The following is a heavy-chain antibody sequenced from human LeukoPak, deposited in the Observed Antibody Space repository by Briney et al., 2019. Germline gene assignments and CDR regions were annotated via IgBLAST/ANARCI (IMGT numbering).Heavy chain of an antibody. CDR3: AKDGSAESPFDY. D-gene: IGHD3-10*01. CDR1: GFTFSSYW. V-gene: IGHV3-74*01. J-gene: IGHJ4*02. Sequence: TGGSLRLSCAASGFTFSSYWMHWVRQAPGRGLVWVSRINSDGSNTRYADSVKGRFTISRDNAKNTLYLQMNSLRAEDTAVYYCAKDGSAESPFDYWGQGTLVTVSS. CDR2: INSDGSNT.